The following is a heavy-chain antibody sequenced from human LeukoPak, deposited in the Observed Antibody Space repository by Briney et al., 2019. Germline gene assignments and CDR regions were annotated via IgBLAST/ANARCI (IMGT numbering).Heavy chain of an antibody. Sequence: SETLSLTCTVSGGSISSYYWSWIRQPPGKGLEWIGYIYYSVSTNYNPSLKSRVTISVDTSKNQFSLKLSSVTAADTAVYYCARTMRTLRYLGWFDPWGQGTLVTVSS. D-gene: IGHD3-9*01. J-gene: IGHJ5*02. CDR2: IYYSVST. CDR1: GGSISSYY. V-gene: IGHV4-59*08. CDR3: ARTMRTLRYLGWFDP.